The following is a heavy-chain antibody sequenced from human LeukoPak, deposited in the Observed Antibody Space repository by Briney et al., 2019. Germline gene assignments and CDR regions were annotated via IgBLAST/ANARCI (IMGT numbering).Heavy chain of an antibody. Sequence: GGSLRLTCAASGFSFSSYWMSWVRQAPGKGLEWVANIEGDGSERNYMDSVKGRFTISRDNAKNSLHLQMNSLRAEDTAVYYCAAGVGWLIDYWGQGTLVTVSS. CDR3: AAGVGWLIDY. V-gene: IGHV3-7*03. CDR2: IEGDGSER. CDR1: GFSFSSYW. J-gene: IGHJ4*02. D-gene: IGHD6-19*01.